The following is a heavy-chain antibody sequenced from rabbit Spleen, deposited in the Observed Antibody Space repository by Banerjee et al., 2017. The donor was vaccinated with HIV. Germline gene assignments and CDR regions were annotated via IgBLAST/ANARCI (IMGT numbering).Heavy chain of an antibody. CDR1: GFDFSSGYD. CDR3: ARDAGSGDYIDVYFNL. CDR2: IFTGNTKT. J-gene: IGHJ4*01. D-gene: IGHD8-1*01. V-gene: IGHV1S40*01. Sequence: QQLEESGGGLVKPGASLTLTCKASGFDFSSGYDMCWVRQAPGKGLEWIGCIFTGNTKTYYASWAKGRFTISKSSSTTVTLQMTSLTAADTATYFCARDAGSGDYIDVYFNLWGPGTLVTVS.